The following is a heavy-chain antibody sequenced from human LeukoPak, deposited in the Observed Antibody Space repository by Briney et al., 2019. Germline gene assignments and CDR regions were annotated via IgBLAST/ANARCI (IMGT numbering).Heavy chain of an antibody. CDR1: GGSISGYY. CDR2: ITYSGST. CDR3: ARHGSSYSFDC. J-gene: IGHJ4*02. D-gene: IGHD6-13*01. Sequence: PSETLSLTCTVSGGSISGYYWSWIRQPPGKGLEWIDYITYSGSTNYNPSLKSRVTMSVDTSKNQFSLRLGSVTAADTAVYYCARHGSSYSFDCWGQGTLVTVSS. V-gene: IGHV4-59*08.